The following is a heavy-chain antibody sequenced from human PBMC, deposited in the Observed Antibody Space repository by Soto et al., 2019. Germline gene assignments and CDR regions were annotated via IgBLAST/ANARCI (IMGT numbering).Heavy chain of an antibody. V-gene: IGHV3-30*18. CDR3: AKGGDYYGSGYLVY. CDR2: ISYDGSNK. D-gene: IGHD3-10*01. Sequence: GGSLRLSCAASGFTFSSYGMHWVRQAPGKGLEWVAVISYDGSNKYYADSVKGRFTISRDNSKNTLYLQMNSLRAEDTAVYYCAKGGDYYGSGYLVYWGQGTLVTVSS. CDR1: GFTFSSYG. J-gene: IGHJ4*02.